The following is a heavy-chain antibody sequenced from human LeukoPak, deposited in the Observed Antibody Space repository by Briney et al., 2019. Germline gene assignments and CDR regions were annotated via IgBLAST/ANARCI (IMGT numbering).Heavy chain of an antibody. CDR2: IYSGGST. CDR1: GFTVSSNY. Sequence: GGSLRLSCAASGFTVSSNYMSWVRQAPGKGLEWVSVIYSGGSTYYADSVKGRFTISRDNSKNTLYPQMNSLRAEDTAVYYCARDLITMVRGVNVYYYYGMDVWGQGTTVTVSS. D-gene: IGHD3-10*01. J-gene: IGHJ6*02. CDR3: ARDLITMVRGVNVYYYYGMDV. V-gene: IGHV3-66*01.